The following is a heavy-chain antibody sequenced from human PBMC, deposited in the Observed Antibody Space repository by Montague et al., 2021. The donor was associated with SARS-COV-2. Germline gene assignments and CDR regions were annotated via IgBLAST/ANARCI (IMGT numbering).Heavy chain of an antibody. D-gene: IGHD3-22*01. CDR2: IYYSGST. J-gene: IGHJ4*02. Sequence: SETLSLTCTVSGXSISSYYWSWIRQPPGKGLEWIGYIYYSGSTNYNPSLKSGVTISVDTSKNQFSLKLSSVTAADTAVYYCARGMHYYDSSGYYFDYWGQGTLVTVSS. CDR3: ARGMHYYDSSGYYFDY. CDR1: GXSISSYY. V-gene: IGHV4-59*01.